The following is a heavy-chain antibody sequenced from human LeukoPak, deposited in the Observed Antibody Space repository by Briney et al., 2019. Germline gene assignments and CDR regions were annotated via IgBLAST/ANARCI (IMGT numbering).Heavy chain of an antibody. Sequence: ASVKVSCKASGYTFSSYYMHGVRQAPGQGLEWMGIINPSGGSTSYAQKFQGRVTMTRDTSTSTVYMELSSLRSEDTAVYYCARDGMATIRGFDYWGQGTLVTVSS. CDR3: ARDGMATIRGFDY. CDR2: INPSGGST. J-gene: IGHJ4*02. D-gene: IGHD5-24*01. V-gene: IGHV1-46*01. CDR1: GYTFSSYY.